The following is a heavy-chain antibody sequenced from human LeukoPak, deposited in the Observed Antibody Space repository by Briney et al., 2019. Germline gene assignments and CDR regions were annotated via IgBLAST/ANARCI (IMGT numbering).Heavy chain of an antibody. V-gene: IGHV4-30-4*01. J-gene: IGHJ4*02. CDR2: IYYSGTT. Sequence: KASQTLSLTCTVSGGSLSSSDHYWSWIRQPPGKCLEWIAYIYYSGTTYYNPSLKSRVSISVDTSKNQFSLKLSSVTAADTAVYYSARGDSSSWSFKIWGQGTLVTVSS. CDR1: GGSLSSSDHY. D-gene: IGHD6-13*01. CDR3: ARGDSSSWSFKI.